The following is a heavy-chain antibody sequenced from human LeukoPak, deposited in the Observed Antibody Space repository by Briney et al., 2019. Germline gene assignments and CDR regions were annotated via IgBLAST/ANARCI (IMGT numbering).Heavy chain of an antibody. CDR2: IIPIFGTA. CDR3: ARSTYQLLYPY. D-gene: IGHD2-2*02. V-gene: IGHV1-69*13. Sequence: GASVTVSCKASGGTFSSYAISWVRQAPGQGLEWMGGIIPIFGTANFAQKFQGRVTITADESTSTAYMELSSLRSEDTAVYYCARSTYQLLYPYWGQGTLVTVSS. J-gene: IGHJ4*02. CDR1: GGTFSSYA.